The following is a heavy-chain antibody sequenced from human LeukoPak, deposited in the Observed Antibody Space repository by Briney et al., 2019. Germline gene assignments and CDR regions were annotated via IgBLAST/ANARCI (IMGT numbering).Heavy chain of an antibody. Sequence: GGSLRLSCAASGLTFSNHGMNWVRQAPGKGLEWVSGISWNSGSIGYADSVKGRFTISRDNAKNSLYLQMNSLRAEDTALYYCAKDSSSFYDAFDIWGQGTMVTVSS. V-gene: IGHV3-9*01. CDR2: ISWNSGSI. D-gene: IGHD6-13*01. CDR1: GLTFSNHG. CDR3: AKDSSSFYDAFDI. J-gene: IGHJ3*02.